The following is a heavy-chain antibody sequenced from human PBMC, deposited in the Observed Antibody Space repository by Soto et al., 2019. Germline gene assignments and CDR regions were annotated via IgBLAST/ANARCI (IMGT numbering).Heavy chain of an antibody. CDR3: AVAPNYYDSSGYIGDY. J-gene: IGHJ4*02. CDR2: ISYDGSNK. Sequence: PGGSLRLSCAASGFTFSSYAMHWVRQAPGKGLEWVAVISYDGSNKYYADSVKGRFTISRDNPKNTLYLQMNSLRAEDTAVYYCAVAPNYYDSSGYIGDYWGQGTLVTVSS. CDR1: GFTFSSYA. V-gene: IGHV3-30-3*01. D-gene: IGHD3-22*01.